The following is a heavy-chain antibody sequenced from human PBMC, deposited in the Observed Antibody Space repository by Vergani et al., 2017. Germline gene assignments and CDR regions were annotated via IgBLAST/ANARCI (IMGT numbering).Heavy chain of an antibody. CDR2: IKQDGSDK. D-gene: IGHD2-15*01. CDR1: GFTFSSYW. Sequence: EVQLVESGGGLVQPGGSLRLSCAASGFTFSSYWMSWVRQAPGKGLEWVANIKQDGSDKFYVDPVKGRFTVSRDNAKNSLYLQMNSLRAEDTAVYYCARDRGGRGSSYYYGMDVWGQGTTVTVSS. V-gene: IGHV3-7*01. CDR3: ARDRGGRGSSYYYGMDV. J-gene: IGHJ6*02.